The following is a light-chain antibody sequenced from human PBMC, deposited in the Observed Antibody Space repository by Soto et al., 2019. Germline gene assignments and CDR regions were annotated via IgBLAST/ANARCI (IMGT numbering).Light chain of an antibody. CDR3: RKYNSAPPLFT. J-gene: IGKJ3*01. V-gene: IGKV1-27*01. CDR1: QGISNY. Sequence: DIQMTQSPSSLSASVGDRVTITCRASQGISNYLAWYQQKPGKVPKLLIYAASTLQSGVPSRFSGSGSGTDFTRTISSLQPEDVATYYCRKYNSAPPLFTFGPGTKVDIK. CDR2: AAS.